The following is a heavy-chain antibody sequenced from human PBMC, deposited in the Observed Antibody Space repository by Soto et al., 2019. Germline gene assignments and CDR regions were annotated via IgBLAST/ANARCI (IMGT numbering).Heavy chain of an antibody. CDR3: ARARRDGYNFPFFDY. CDR2: IIPIFGTA. J-gene: IGHJ4*02. CDR1: GGTFSSYA. V-gene: IGHV1-69*13. Sequence: LVKVSCKASGGTFSSYAISWVRQAPGQGLEWMGGIIPIFGTANYAQKFQGRVTITADESTSTAYMELSSLRSEDTAVYYCARARRDGYNFPFFDYWGQGALVTVSS. D-gene: IGHD5-12*01.